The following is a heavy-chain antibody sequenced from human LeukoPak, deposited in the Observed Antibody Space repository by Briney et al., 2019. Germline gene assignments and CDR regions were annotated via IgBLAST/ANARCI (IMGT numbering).Heavy chain of an antibody. J-gene: IGHJ4*02. CDR3: ARGQRGGSHYYFDY. Sequence: SVKVSCKASGGSFSMYAISWMRQAPGQGLEWMGGIITIFGTTNYAQKFQGRVTISADKSSSTAYMELSSLRSDDTAVYYCARGQRGGSHYYFDYWGQGTLVTVSS. CDR1: GGSFSMYA. CDR2: IITIFGTT. D-gene: IGHD1-26*01. V-gene: IGHV1-69*06.